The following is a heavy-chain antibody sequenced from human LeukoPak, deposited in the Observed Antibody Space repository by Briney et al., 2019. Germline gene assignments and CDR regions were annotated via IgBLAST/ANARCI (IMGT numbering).Heavy chain of an antibody. CDR3: VRRRSHGYEGGLVY. CDR2: IDPSDSYT. CDR1: GYSFSNYW. D-gene: IGHD5-12*01. J-gene: IGHJ4*02. Sequence: GGSLKISCKGSGYSFSNYWLSWVRQIPGKGLEWIGRIDPSDSYTSFSPSLKGHVSISADKSNSTAFLQWSSLKASDTAMYYCVRRRSHGYEGGLVYWGQGALVTVSS. V-gene: IGHV5-10-1*01.